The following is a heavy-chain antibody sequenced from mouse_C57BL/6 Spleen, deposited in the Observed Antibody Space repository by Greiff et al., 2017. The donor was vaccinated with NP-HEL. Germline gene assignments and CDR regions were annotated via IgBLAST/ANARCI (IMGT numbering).Heavy chain of an antibody. CDR2: ISDGGSYT. D-gene: IGHD2-5*01. CDR1: GFTFSSYA. J-gene: IGHJ3*01. CDR3: ARDYSNYQFAY. Sequence: EVKLMESGGGLVKPGGSLKLSCAASGFTFSSYAMSWVRQTPEKRLEWVATISDGGSYTYYPDNVKGRFTISRDNAKNNLYLQMSHLKSEDTAMYYCARDYSNYQFAYWGQGTLVTVSA. V-gene: IGHV5-4*01.